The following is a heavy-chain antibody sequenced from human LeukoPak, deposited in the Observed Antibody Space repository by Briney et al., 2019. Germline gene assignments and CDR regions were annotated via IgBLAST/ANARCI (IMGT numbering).Heavy chain of an antibody. V-gene: IGHV3-9*01. CDR2: ISWNSGSI. J-gene: IGHJ3*02. D-gene: IGHD3-10*01. Sequence: GGSLRLSCAAPGFTFDDYAMHWVRQAPGKGLEWVSGISWNSGSIGYADSVKGRFTISRDNAKNSLYLQMNSLRAEDTALYYCAKDMGGKYGSGSYSAFDIWGQGTMVTVSS. CDR1: GFTFDDYA. CDR3: AKDMGGKYGSGSYSAFDI.